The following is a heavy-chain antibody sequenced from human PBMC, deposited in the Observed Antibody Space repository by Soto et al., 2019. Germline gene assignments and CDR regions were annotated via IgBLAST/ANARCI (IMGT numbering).Heavy chain of an antibody. J-gene: IGHJ4*02. CDR3: ARDEGGYDILTGYYKAHHFDY. CDR1: GYRFTHFY. Sequence: ASVKVCCKASGYRFTHFYITWVRQAPGQGLEWMGAISPHNFNTNYAQKFRGRVTLTTEKSTNTAYMDLRSLTSDDTAVYYCARDEGGYDILTGYYKAHHFDYWGQGVPVTVPQ. D-gene: IGHD3-9*01. CDR2: ISPHNFNT. V-gene: IGHV1-18*01.